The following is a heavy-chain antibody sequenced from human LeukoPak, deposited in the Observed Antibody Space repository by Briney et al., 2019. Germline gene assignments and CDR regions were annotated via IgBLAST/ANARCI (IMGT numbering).Heavy chain of an antibody. V-gene: IGHV3-7*01. J-gene: IGHJ4*02. D-gene: IGHD6-13*01. CDR3: AREQEGSSWDFDY. Sequence: GGSLRLSCRGSGFTFGDHAMSWVRQAPGKGLEWVANIKQDGSEKYYVDSVKGRFTISRDNAKNSLYLQMNSLRAEDTAVYYCAREQEGSSWDFDYWGQGTLVTVSS. CDR2: IKQDGSEK. CDR1: GFTFGDHA.